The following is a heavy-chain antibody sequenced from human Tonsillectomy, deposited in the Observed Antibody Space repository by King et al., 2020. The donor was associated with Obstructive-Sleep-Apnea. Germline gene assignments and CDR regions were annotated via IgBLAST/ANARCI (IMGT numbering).Heavy chain of an antibody. J-gene: IGHJ4*02. CDR1: GFTFSSHW. Sequence: VQLVESGGGLVQPGGSLRLSCAASGFTFSSHWMHWVRQAPGKGLGWVSRINSDGSSTSHADSVKGRFTISRDNAKNTLYLQMNSLRAEDTAVYYCATHEIGYCSGGSCYSPDHWGQGTLVTVSS. D-gene: IGHD2-15*01. CDR2: INSDGSST. CDR3: ATHEIGYCSGGSCYSPDH. V-gene: IGHV3-74*01.